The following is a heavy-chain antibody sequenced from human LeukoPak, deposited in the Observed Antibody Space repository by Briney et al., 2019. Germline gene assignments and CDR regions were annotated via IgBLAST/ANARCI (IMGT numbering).Heavy chain of an antibody. CDR1: GFFFDDYG. Sequence: GGSLRLSCAASGFFFDDYGMSWVRQAPGKGLEWVSRINSNGGNTDYADSVKGRFTISRDNAKNSLFLQMNSLRAEDTAFYYCARERVTIFGSVQRFFDYWGQGTLVTVSS. J-gene: IGHJ4*02. D-gene: IGHD3-3*01. V-gene: IGHV3-20*04. CDR3: ARERVTIFGSVQRFFDY. CDR2: INSNGGNT.